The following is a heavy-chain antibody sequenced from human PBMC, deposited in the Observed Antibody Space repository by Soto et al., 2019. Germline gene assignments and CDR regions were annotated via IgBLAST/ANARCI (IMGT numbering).Heavy chain of an antibody. CDR1: GFTFSSYA. CDR3: AKDNGGYSSSSRLLYFDY. Sequence: EVQLLESGGGLVQPGGSLRLSCAASGFTFSSYAMSWVRQAPGKGLEWVSAISGSGGSTYYADSVKGRFTISRDNSKNTLYLQMNSLRAEDTAVYYCAKDNGGYSSSSRLLYFDYWGQGTLVTVSS. V-gene: IGHV3-23*01. CDR2: ISGSGGST. J-gene: IGHJ4*02. D-gene: IGHD6-6*01.